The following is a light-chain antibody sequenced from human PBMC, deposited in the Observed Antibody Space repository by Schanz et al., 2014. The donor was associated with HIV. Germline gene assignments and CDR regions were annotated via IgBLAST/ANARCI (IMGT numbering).Light chain of an antibody. CDR3: QQYNTWPRT. CDR1: QSISRN. V-gene: IGKV3-15*01. Sequence: EIVMTQSPATLSVSPGERATLSCRASQSISRNLAWYQQRPGQAPRLLISGASTRATGIPARFSGSGSGTEFTLTISSLQSEDFAVYYCQQYNTWPRTFGQGTKVELK. CDR2: GAS. J-gene: IGKJ1*01.